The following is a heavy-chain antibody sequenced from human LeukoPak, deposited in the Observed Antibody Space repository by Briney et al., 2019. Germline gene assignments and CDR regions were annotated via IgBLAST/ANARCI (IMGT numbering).Heavy chain of an antibody. Sequence: ETLSLTXXXXGGSIXSYYWSWIRQPPGKGLEWIGYIYYSGSTNYNPSLKSRVTISVDTSKNQFSLKLSSVTAADTAVYYCARSAQYGDQYTYSYEYYFDYWGQGTLVTVSS. J-gene: IGHJ4*02. CDR3: ARSAQYGDQYTYSYEYYFDY. D-gene: IGHD5-18*01. CDR2: IYYSGST. V-gene: IGHV4-59*01. CDR1: GGSIXSYY.